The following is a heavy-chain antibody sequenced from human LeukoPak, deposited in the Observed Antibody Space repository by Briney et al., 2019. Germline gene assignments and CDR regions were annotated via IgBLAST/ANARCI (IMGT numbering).Heavy chain of an antibody. Sequence: KPSETLSLTCGVYGGSFSGYYWSWIRQPPGKGLEWIGEINHSGSTNYNPSLKSRVTISVDTSKNQFSLRLTSVTAVDTAVYYCAREGTYGWYNWFDPWGQGTLVTVSS. D-gene: IGHD6-19*01. J-gene: IGHJ5*02. CDR1: GGSFSGYY. V-gene: IGHV4-34*01. CDR2: INHSGST. CDR3: AREGTYGWYNWFDP.